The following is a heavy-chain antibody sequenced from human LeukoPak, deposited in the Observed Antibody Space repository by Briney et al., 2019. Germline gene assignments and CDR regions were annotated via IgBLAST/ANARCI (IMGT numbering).Heavy chain of an antibody. CDR3: ARLLPRSTAGTTHMDV. V-gene: IGHV4-59*08. Sequence: SETLSLTCTVSSGSITNYYWSWIRQPPGKGLEWIGYIYYSGSTNYNPSLKSRVTISVDRSKNQFSLKLTSVTAADTAVYYCARLLPRSTAGTTHMDVWGKGTTVTVSS. CDR1: SGSITNYY. CDR2: IYYSGST. J-gene: IGHJ6*03. D-gene: IGHD6-13*01.